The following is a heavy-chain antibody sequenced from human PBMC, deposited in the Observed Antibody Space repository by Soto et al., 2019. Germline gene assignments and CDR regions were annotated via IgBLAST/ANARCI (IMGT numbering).Heavy chain of an antibody. V-gene: IGHV3-9*01. D-gene: IGHD3-10*01. CDR3: AKSLGTSYYGRYFDS. J-gene: IGHJ4*02. Sequence: DVHLEESGGGLVRLGGSLRLSCAASGFTFDGSTMHWVRLVPGKGLEWVSGITWNSGTLGYADSVKGRFIISRDNAKNSLYLQMNSLRAEDTAFYYCAKSLGTSYYGRYFDSWGQGTLVTVSS. CDR1: GFTFDGST. CDR2: ITWNSGTL.